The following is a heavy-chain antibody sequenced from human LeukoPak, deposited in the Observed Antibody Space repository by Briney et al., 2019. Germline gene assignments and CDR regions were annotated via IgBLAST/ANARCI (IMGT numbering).Heavy chain of an antibody. Sequence: PGGSERLSCAASGFTVRSNYMSWVRQAPGKGLEWVSLIFNDGSSYYADSVKARFTISRDNSMDTLYLQMNSLRVEDTAVYYCAHGDINFDYWGQGTLVTAS. D-gene: IGHD2-15*01. CDR1: GFTVRSNY. J-gene: IGHJ4*02. CDR3: AHGDINFDY. CDR2: IFNDGSS. V-gene: IGHV3-66*01.